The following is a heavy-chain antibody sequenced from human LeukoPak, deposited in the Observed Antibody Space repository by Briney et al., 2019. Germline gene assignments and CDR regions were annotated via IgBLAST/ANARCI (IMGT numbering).Heavy chain of an antibody. CDR3: ARRLDSWSFDY. D-gene: IGHD3-9*01. V-gene: IGHV4-38-2*01. J-gene: IGHJ4*02. CDR1: GYSISIGYY. Sequence: SETLSLICAVSGYSISIGYYWGWIRQPPGKGLEWIGSMYHSGSTYYNPSLKSRVTISVDTSKNQFSLKLSSVTAADTAVYYCARRLDSWSFDYWGQGTLVTVSS. CDR2: MYHSGST.